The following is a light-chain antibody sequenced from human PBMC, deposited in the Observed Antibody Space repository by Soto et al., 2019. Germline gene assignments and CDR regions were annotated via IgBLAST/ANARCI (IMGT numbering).Light chain of an antibody. J-gene: IGKJ3*01. CDR1: QSVSNY. CDR2: DAS. Sequence: EIVLTQSPATVSVSPGESATLSCRASQSVSNYLAWYQQKPGQAPRLLIFDASNRATGIPSRFSGSGSGTYFTLTISSLEPEDFGVYYCQQRRNSPPWTFSPGTRVDL. V-gene: IGKV3-11*01. CDR3: QQRRNSPPWT.